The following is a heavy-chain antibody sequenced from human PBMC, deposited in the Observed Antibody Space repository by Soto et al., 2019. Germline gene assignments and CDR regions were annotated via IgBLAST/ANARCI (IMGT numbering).Heavy chain of an antibody. Sequence: VQLVQSGAEVKQPGSSVKVSCKASGGTFSSYTVTWVRQAPGQGLEWMGGFVPIVGTTEYSQNFQGRLTITADESATTGYMELSSLTSDDAARYYCAIGSTYSGEFEFWGQGTLVTVSS. V-gene: IGHV1-69*01. CDR3: AIGSTYSGEFEF. CDR2: FVPIVGTT. CDR1: GGTFSSYT. J-gene: IGHJ4*02. D-gene: IGHD1-26*01.